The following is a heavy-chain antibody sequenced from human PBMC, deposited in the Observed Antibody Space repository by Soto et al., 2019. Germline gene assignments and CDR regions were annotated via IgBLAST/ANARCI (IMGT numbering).Heavy chain of an antibody. D-gene: IGHD6-13*01. CDR2: IYPGDSDT. Sequence: GESLKISCKGSGYSFSNYWIGWVRQMPGKGLKWMGIIYPGDSDTRYSPSFQGQVTISADKSISTAYLQWSSLKASDTAIYYCARTAAAGKYYYGVDVWGQGTTVTVSS. CDR1: GYSFSNYW. V-gene: IGHV5-51*01. J-gene: IGHJ6*02. CDR3: ARTAAAGKYYYGVDV.